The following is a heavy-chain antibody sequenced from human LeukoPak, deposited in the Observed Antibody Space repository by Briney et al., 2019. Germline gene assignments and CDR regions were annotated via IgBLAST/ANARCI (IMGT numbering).Heavy chain of an antibody. CDR3: AKDRGSGYNWNDVLDY. CDR1: GFTFTSYG. Sequence: PGGPLRLSCAASGFTFTSYGMHWVRQAPGKGLEWVAVISYDVSDKYYVDSVKGRFTISRDTSKNTLYLQMNSLRAEDTAVYYCAKDRGSGYNWNDVLDYWGQGTLVTVSS. J-gene: IGHJ4*02. CDR2: ISYDVSDK. D-gene: IGHD1-20*01. V-gene: IGHV3-30*18.